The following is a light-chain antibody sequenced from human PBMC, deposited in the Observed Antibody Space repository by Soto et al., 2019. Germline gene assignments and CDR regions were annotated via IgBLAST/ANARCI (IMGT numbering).Light chain of an antibody. Sequence: QSVLTQPASVSGSPGQSITISCTGTSSDVGGYNYVSWYQQHPGKAPKLMIYDVSNRPSGVSNRFSGSKSGNTASLTISGLQTEDEADYYCSSYTSSRTLVFGGGTKLTFL. CDR2: DVS. V-gene: IGLV2-14*01. J-gene: IGLJ2*01. CDR1: SSDVGGYNY. CDR3: SSYTSSRTLV.